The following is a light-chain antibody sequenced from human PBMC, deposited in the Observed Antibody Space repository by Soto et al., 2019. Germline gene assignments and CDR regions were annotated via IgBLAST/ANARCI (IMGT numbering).Light chain of an antibody. CDR2: EVS. CDR3: SSYTTSSTRV. CDR1: SSDVGAYNY. V-gene: IGLV2-14*01. J-gene: IGLJ3*02. Sequence: QSALTQPASVSGSPGQSITISCTGTSSDVGAYNYVSWYQQHPGKAPQLMIYEVSNRPSGVSNRFSGSKSGNTASLTISGLQAEDEADYYCSSYTTSSTRVFGGGTKLTVL.